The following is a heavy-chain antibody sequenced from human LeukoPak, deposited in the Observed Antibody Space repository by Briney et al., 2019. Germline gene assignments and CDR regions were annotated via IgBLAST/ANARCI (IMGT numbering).Heavy chain of an antibody. CDR2: ISGSGRDT. V-gene: IGHV3-23*01. J-gene: IGHJ3*02. Sequence: GGSLRLSCAASGFNFSSYGMTWVRQAPGKGLEWVSIISGSGRDTYYADSVKGRFTISRDNSKTTLYLQMNSLRAEDTAVYYCAKDKTYDDFWSGHDALDMWGQGTMVTVSS. CDR3: AKDKTYDDFWSGHDALDM. CDR1: GFNFSSYG. D-gene: IGHD3-3*01.